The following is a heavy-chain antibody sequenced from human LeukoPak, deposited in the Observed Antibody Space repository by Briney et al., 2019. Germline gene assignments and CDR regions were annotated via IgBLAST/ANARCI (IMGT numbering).Heavy chain of an antibody. CDR3: AKGRDSGSLYYFDY. CDR2: ISGGGGST. CDR1: GGSISSSNDY. Sequence: ETLSLTCTVSGGSISSSNDYWGWIRQPPGKGLEWVSAISGGGGSTYYADSVKGRFTISRDNSKNTLYLQMNSLRAEDTAVYYCAKGRDSGSLYYFDYWGQGTLVTVSS. J-gene: IGHJ4*02. V-gene: IGHV3-23*01. D-gene: IGHD1-26*01.